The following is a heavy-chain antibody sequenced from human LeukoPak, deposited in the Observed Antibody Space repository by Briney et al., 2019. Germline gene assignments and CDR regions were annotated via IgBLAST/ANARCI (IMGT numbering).Heavy chain of an antibody. CDR2: ISSSSSYI. Sequence: PGGSLRLSCAASGFTFSSYSMNWVPQAPGKGLEWVSSISSSSSYIYYADSVKGRFTISRDNAKNSLYLQKNSLKAGDTAGYYWARVEELGWFDPWGKGTLVTVSS. CDR1: GFTFSSYS. V-gene: IGHV3-21*01. D-gene: IGHD1-7*01. J-gene: IGHJ5*02. CDR3: ARVEELGWFDP.